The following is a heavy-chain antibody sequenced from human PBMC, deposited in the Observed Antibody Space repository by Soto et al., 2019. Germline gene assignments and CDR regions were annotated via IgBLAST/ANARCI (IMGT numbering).Heavy chain of an antibody. CDR1: GFTFSIYA. CDR3: AKDAPGSGWLSDY. D-gene: IGHD3-22*01. J-gene: IGHJ4*02. CDR2: IGGSGGGA. Sequence: VQLVESGGGLVKPGGSLRLSCAASGFTFSIYAMSWVRQAPGKGLEWVSTIGGSGGGASYADIVRGRFTISRDNSQNTLYLQMNSLRAEDTAVYYCAKDAPGSGWLSDYWGQGTLVTVSS. V-gene: IGHV3-23*04.